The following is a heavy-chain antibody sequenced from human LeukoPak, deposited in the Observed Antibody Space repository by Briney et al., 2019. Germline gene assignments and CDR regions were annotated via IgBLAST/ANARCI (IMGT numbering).Heavy chain of an antibody. V-gene: IGHV1-18*01. D-gene: IGHD6-13*01. CDR1: GGTFSSYA. Sequence: ASVKVSCKASGGTFSSYAITWVRQAPGQGLEWMGWISAHNGNTNYAQNLQGRVTMTTDTSTTTAYMELRSLRLDDTAVYYCARTYSSYFSSSEFDYWGQGTLVTVSS. J-gene: IGHJ4*02. CDR2: ISAHNGNT. CDR3: ARTYSSYFSSSEFDY.